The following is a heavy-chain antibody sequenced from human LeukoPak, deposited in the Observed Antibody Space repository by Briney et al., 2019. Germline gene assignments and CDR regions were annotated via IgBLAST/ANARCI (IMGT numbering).Heavy chain of an antibody. V-gene: IGHV4-59*01. J-gene: IGHJ5*02. CDR1: GGSISSYY. D-gene: IGHD3-10*01. CDR2: IYYSGST. Sequence: SETLSLTCTVSGGSISSYYWSWIRQPPGKGLEWIGYIYYSGSTNYNPSLKSRVTISVDTSKNQLSLKLSSVTAADTAVYYCARATPDYYGSGSYYANWFDPWGQGTLVTVSS. CDR3: ARATPDYYGSGSYYANWFDP.